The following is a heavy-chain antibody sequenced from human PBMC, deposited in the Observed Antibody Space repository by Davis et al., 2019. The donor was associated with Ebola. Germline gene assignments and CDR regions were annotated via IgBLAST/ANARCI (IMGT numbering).Heavy chain of an antibody. CDR3: ARDFDGGNYYFDY. CDR2: IIPIFDTP. J-gene: IGHJ4*02. V-gene: IGHV1-69*13. CDR1: GGSFSSHP. Sequence: SVKVSCKTCGGSFSSHPISWVRQAPRQGLEWMGGIIPIFDTPHYAQKFQGRITITADASTSTAYMELSSLRSEDTATYFCARDFDGGNYYFDYWGPGTPVTVAS. D-gene: IGHD3-9*01.